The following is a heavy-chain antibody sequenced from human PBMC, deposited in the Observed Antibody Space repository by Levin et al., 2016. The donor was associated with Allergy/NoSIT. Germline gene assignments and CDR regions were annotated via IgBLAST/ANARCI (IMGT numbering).Heavy chain of an antibody. Sequence: WIRQPPGKGLEWIGEINHSGSTNYNPSLKSRVTISVDTSKNQFSLKLSSVTAADTAVYYCARLGVELGTFDYWGQGTLVTVSS. J-gene: IGHJ4*02. D-gene: IGHD7-27*01. CDR2: INHSGST. V-gene: IGHV4-34*01. CDR3: ARLGVELGTFDY.